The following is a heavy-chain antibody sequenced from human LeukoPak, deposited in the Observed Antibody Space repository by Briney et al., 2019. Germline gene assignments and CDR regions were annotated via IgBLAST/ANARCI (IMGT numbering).Heavy chain of an antibody. CDR2: IYYSGST. Sequence: PSETLSLTCTVSGGSISSYHWSWIRQPPGKGLEWIGYIYYSGSTNYNPSLKSRVTISVDTSKNQFSLKLSSVTAADTAVYYCARGRDCSSTSCYSGYYYYGMDVWGQGTTVTVSS. D-gene: IGHD2-2*02. CDR3: ARGRDCSSTSCYSGYYYYGMDV. CDR1: GGSISSYH. J-gene: IGHJ6*02. V-gene: IGHV4-59*01.